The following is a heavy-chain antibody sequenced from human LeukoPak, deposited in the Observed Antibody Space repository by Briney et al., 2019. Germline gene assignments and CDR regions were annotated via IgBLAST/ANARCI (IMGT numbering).Heavy chain of an antibody. CDR3: ARDRACSNGVCSYFDY. J-gene: IGHJ4*02. D-gene: IGHD2-8*01. Sequence: KPSETLSLTCTVSGGSISSSTYYWGWIRQPPGKGLEWIGSIYYSGNTYYNPSLKSRLTVSADTSKNQFSLKLSSVTAADTAVYYCARDRACSNGVCSYFDYWGQGILVTVSS. V-gene: IGHV4-39*01. CDR1: GGSISSSTYY. CDR2: IYYSGNT.